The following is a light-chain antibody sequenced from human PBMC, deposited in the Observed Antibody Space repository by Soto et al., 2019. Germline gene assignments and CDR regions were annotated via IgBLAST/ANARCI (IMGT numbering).Light chain of an antibody. CDR1: QSVSSN. V-gene: IGKV3-15*01. CDR2: GAS. Sequence: EIVMTQSPATLYVSPEERATLSCRASQSVSSNLAWSQQKPGQAPRRLLYGASPRATGIPARFSGSGSETECTLTLSSRQAEDFALYYCQQYNNWPPWTFGQGTKVEIK. CDR3: QQYNNWPPWT. J-gene: IGKJ1*01.